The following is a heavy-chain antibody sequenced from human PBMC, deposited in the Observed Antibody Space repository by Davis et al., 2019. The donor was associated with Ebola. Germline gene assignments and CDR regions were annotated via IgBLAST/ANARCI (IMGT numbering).Heavy chain of an antibody. Sequence: SETLSLTCTVSGGSISSGGYYWSWIRQPPGKGLEWIGEINHSGSTNYNPSLKSRVTISVDTSKNQFSLKLSSVTAADTAVYYCAGLYCSSTSCSYGMDVWGQGTTVTVSS. CDR2: INHSGST. J-gene: IGHJ6*02. D-gene: IGHD2-2*01. V-gene: IGHV4-39*07. CDR3: AGLYCSSTSCSYGMDV. CDR1: GGSISSGGYY.